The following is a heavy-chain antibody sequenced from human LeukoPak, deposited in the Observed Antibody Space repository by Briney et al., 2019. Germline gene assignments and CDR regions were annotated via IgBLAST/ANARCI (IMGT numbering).Heavy chain of an antibody. J-gene: IGHJ6*03. CDR2: ISVYNGYT. CDR3: ARVDTVNYYYYMDV. V-gene: IGHV1-18*01. D-gene: IGHD4-17*01. CDR1: GYTFSDYG. Sequence: ASVKVSCKASGYTFSDYGFTWVRQAPGQGLEWMGWISVYNGYTNYAQSRQDRVTMTTDTATSTVYMELSSLTLDDTAVYYCARVDTVNYYYYMDVWGKGTPVTVSS.